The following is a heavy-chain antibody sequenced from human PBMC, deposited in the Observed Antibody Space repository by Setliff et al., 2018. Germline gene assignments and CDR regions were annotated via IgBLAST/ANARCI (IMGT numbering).Heavy chain of an antibody. CDR3: AREGGLQGATSYYYFYNYINV. D-gene: IGHD1-26*01. Sequence: SVKVSCKTSGYTFTGYFIHWVRRAPRQGLEWLGWINPKSGVTSYAQSFQGRIAMTRDTSINTVYMELNSLTSDDAAVYFCAREGGLQGATSYYYFYNYINVWGKGTKVTVSS. J-gene: IGHJ6*03. CDR2: INPKSGVT. V-gene: IGHV1-2*02. CDR1: GYTFTGYF.